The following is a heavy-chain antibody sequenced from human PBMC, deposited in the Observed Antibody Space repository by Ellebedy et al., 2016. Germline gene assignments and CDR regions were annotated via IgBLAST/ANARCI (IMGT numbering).Heavy chain of an antibody. D-gene: IGHD1-26*01. CDR1: GSSISSNY. J-gene: IGHJ4*02. CDR2: IYYSGST. Sequence: SETLSLTCTVSGSSISSNYWSWIRQPPGKGLEWIGYIYYSGSTNYNPSLKSRVTISVDTSKNQLSLKLSSVTAADTAVDYCAMVAGIVGANDYWGQGTLVTVSS. V-gene: IGHV4-59*01. CDR3: AMVAGIVGANDY.